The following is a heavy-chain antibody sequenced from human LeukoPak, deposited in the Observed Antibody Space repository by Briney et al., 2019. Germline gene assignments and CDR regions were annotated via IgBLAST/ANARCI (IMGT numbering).Heavy chain of an antibody. D-gene: IGHD3-22*01. J-gene: IGHJ5*02. CDR3: AKWPWSTMIVVVIGGWFDP. CDR1: GFIFDDYA. Sequence: GGSLRLSCAASGFIFDDYAMHWVRQAPGKGLEWVSLISWDGGSTYYADSVKGRFTISRDNSKNTLYLQMNSLRAEDTAVYYCAKWPWSTMIVVVIGGWFDPWGQGTLVTVSS. CDR2: ISWDGGST. V-gene: IGHV3-43D*04.